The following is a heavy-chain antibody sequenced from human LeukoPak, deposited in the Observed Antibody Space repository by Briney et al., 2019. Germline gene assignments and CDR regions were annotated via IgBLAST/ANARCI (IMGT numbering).Heavy chain of an antibody. CDR3: ARATGIARPDY. D-gene: IGHD6-6*01. V-gene: IGHV3-23*01. Sequence: GGSLRLSCAASGFTFTTYAMTWVRQAPGKGLEWVSAISHSGGNTYYADSVKGRFTISRDNSNKTIYLQMYSLRAEDTAIYYCARATGIARPDYWGQGTLVTVSS. CDR1: GFTFTTYA. CDR2: ISHSGGNT. J-gene: IGHJ4*02.